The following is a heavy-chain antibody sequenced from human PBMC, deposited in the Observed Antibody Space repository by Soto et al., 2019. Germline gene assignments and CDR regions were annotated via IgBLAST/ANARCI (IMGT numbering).Heavy chain of an antibody. CDR2: INAGNGNT. Sequence: VASVKVSCKASGYTFTSYAMHWVRQAPGQRLEWMGWINAGNGNTKYSQKFQGRVTITRDTSASTAYMELSSLRSEDTAVYYCARNDFGVVINVRDIWFDPWGQGTLVTVSS. D-gene: IGHD3-3*01. CDR1: GYTFTSYA. J-gene: IGHJ5*02. CDR3: ARNDFGVVINVRDIWFDP. V-gene: IGHV1-3*01.